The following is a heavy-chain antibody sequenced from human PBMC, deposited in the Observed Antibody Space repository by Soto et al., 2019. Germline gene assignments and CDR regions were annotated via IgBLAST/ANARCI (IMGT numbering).Heavy chain of an antibody. D-gene: IGHD2-15*01. J-gene: IGHJ4*02. Sequence: GESLKISCKGSGYSFTSYWIGWVRQMPGKGLEWMGIIYPGDSDTRYSPSFQGQVTISADKSISTAYLQWSSLKASDTAMYYCERQAPRCCSFCSCYFIIYHFYYWGQGTLVPVSS. V-gene: IGHV5-51*01. CDR3: ERQAPRCCSFCSCYFIIYHFYY. CDR2: IYPGDSDT. CDR1: GYSFTSYW.